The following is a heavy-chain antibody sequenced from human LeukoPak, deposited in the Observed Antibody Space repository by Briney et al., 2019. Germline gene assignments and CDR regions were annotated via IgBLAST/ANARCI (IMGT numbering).Heavy chain of an antibody. Sequence: SVKVSCKASGGTFSSYAISWVRQAPGQGLEWMGRIIPIFGIANYAQKFQGRVTITADKSTSTAYVELSSLRSEDTAVYYCARGARIAVAGTDYYYGMDVWGQGTTVTVSS. CDR2: IIPIFGIA. CDR1: GGTFSSYA. V-gene: IGHV1-69*04. CDR3: ARGARIAVAGTDYYYGMDV. J-gene: IGHJ6*02. D-gene: IGHD6-19*01.